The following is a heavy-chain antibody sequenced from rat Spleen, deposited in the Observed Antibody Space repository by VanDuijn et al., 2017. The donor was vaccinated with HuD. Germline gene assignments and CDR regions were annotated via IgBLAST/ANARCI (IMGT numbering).Heavy chain of an antibody. CDR1: GFSLSSYG. D-gene: IGHD1-11*01. V-gene: IGHV2S61*01. Sequence: QVQLKESGPGLVKPSLTLSLTCTVSGFSLSSYGVIWVRQSPGKGLEWMGIIWANGNTNYNSILKSRLSISRDTAKSQVFLKKNNLQPEDTAMFFCARRGNGYFDYWGQGVMVTVSS. CDR3: ARRGNGYFDY. J-gene: IGHJ2*01. CDR2: IWANGNT.